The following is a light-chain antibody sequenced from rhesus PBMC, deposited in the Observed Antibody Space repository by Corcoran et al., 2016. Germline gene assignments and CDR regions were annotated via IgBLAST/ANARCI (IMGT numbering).Light chain of an antibody. Sequence: QSAPTQPPSVSGSPGQSVTISCTGASSDVGGYNFVSWYQQHPGKAPKLMIYGVSKRPSGVSDRFSGSKSGNTASLTISGLQAEDEVDYACCSYTTNSTYIFGTGTRLTVL. V-gene: IGLV2S7*01. CDR3: CSYTTNSTYI. J-gene: IGLJ1*01. CDR1: SSDVGGYNF. CDR2: GVS.